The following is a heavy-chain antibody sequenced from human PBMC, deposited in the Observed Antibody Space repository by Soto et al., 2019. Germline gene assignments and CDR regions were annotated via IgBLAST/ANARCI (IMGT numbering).Heavy chain of an antibody. J-gene: IGHJ6*02. CDR2: IGTAGDP. V-gene: IGHV3-13*05. CDR3: ARGLGTSPNYYYGMDV. D-gene: IGHD2-2*01. CDR1: GFTFSSYD. Sequence: EVQLVESGGGLVQPGGSLRLSCAASGFTFSSYDMHWVRQATGKGLEWVSAIGTAGDPYYPGSVKGRFTISRENAKNSLYLQMNSLRAGDTAVYYCARGLGTSPNYYYGMDVWGQGTTVTVSS.